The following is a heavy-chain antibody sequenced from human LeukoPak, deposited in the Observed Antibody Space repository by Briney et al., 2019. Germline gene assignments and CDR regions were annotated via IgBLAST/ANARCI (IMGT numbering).Heavy chain of an antibody. D-gene: IGHD2/OR15-2a*01. J-gene: IGHJ4*02. Sequence: GGSLRPSCAASGFTFSSYSMNWVRQAPGKGLEWVSSISSSSGYIYYADLVKGRFTISRDNAKNSLYLQMNSLRAEDTAVYYCAGGSSTTFYYFDYWGQGTLVTVSS. CDR2: ISSSSGYI. V-gene: IGHV3-21*01. CDR1: GFTFSSYS. CDR3: AGGSSTTFYYFDY.